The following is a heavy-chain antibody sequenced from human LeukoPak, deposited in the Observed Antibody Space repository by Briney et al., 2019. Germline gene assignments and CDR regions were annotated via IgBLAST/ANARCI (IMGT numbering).Heavy chain of an antibody. J-gene: IGHJ4*02. D-gene: IGHD2-15*01. CDR3: ASRPDAAQGPFDY. CDR2: INNDGTT. V-gene: IGHV3-53*01. CDR1: GVTVSRNY. Sequence: GGSLRLSCAASGVTVSRNYMSWVRQAPGKGLEWVSVINNDGTTHYADSVKGRFTISRDSSKNTLYLQMNSLRAEDTAVYYCASRPDAAQGPFDYWGQGTLVTVSS.